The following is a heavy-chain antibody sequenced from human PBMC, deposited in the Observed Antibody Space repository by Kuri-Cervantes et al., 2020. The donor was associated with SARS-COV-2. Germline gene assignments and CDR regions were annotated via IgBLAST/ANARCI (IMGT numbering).Heavy chain of an antibody. CDR2: NSSSSSTL. V-gene: IGHV3-11*04. CDR1: GLTFSDYY. J-gene: IGHJ4*02. D-gene: IGHD3-22*01. Sequence: GGSLRLSCAASGLTFSDYYMSWIRQAPGKGLEWVSYNSSSSSTLYYADSVKGRFTISRDNAKNSLYLQMNSLGDEDTAVYYCSRDGGGYYDSSGYYGQLGFDYWGQGTLVTVSS. CDR3: SRDGGGYYDSSGYYGQLGFDY.